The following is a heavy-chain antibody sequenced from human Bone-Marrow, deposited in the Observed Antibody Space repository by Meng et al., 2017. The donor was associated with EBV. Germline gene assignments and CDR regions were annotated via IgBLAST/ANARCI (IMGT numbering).Heavy chain of an antibody. Sequence: QVELQEGGAVLLKPSGALSRTCAVYGGSFSGYYWNWIRQPPGKGLEWIGEINHSGSTNYNPSLKSRVTISVDTSKNQFSLKLSSVTAADTAVYYCARGDYGSGSYYSHVGVVYWGQGTLVTLSS. CDR2: INHSGST. J-gene: IGHJ4*02. V-gene: IGHV4-34*01. D-gene: IGHD3-10*01. CDR3: ARGDYGSGSYYSHVGVVY. CDR1: GGSFSGYY.